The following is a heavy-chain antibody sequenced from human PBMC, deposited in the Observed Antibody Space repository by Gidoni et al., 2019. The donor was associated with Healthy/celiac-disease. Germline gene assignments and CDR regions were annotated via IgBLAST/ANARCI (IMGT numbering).Heavy chain of an antibody. V-gene: IGHV3-23*01. CDR2: ISGSGGST. D-gene: IGHD3-3*01. CDR1: GFTFSSYA. Sequence: EVQLLESGGGLVQPGGSLRLSCAASGFTFSSYAMSWVRQAPGKGLEWVSAISGSGGSTYYADSVKGRFTISRDNSKNTLYLQMNSLRAEDTAVYYCAKDPFLSRISPFGVVITNYFDYWGQGTLVTVSS. J-gene: IGHJ4*02. CDR3: AKDPFLSRISPFGVVITNYFDY.